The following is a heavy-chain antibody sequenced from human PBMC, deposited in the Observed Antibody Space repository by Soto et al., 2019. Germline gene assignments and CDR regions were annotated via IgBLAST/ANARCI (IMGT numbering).Heavy chain of an antibody. J-gene: IGHJ3*01. D-gene: IGHD2-15*01. CDR3: ARGPYTMTVLVPFAFDL. CDR2: IYHSGST. Sequence: QVQLQESGPGLVKPSGTLSLTCAVSGGSISSSNWWSWVRQPPGKGLEWIGEIYHSGSTNYNPPLKSRATISVDKSKNQFTLKLSSVTAADTAVDYCARGPYTMTVLVPFAFDLWGQGTMVTVSS. V-gene: IGHV4-4*02. CDR1: GGSISSSNW.